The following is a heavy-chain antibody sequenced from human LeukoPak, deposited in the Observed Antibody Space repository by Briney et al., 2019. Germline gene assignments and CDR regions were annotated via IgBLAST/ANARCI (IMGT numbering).Heavy chain of an antibody. CDR3: ARHRMGDAYLLDY. D-gene: IGHD5-24*01. CDR2: IYYSGST. V-gene: IGHV4-39*01. Sequence: SETLSLTCTVSGGSISSSSYYWGWIRQPPGKGLEWIGSIYYSGSTNYNPSLKSRVTISVDTSKNQFSLKLSSVTAADTAVYYCARHRMGDAYLLDYWGQGTLVTVSS. CDR1: GGSISSSSYY. J-gene: IGHJ4*02.